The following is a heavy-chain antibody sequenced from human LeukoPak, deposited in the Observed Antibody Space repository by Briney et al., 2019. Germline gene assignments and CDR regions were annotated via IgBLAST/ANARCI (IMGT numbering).Heavy chain of an antibody. CDR2: ISYDGSNK. V-gene: IGHV3-30-3*01. CDR1: GFTFSSYA. CDR3: ARGELELFS. Sequence: GRSLRLSCAASGFTFSSYAMHWVRQAPGKGLEWVAVISYDGSNKYYADSVKGRFTISRDNSKNTLYLQMNSLRAEDTAVYYCARGELELFSWGQGTLVTVSS. J-gene: IGHJ4*02. D-gene: IGHD1-7*01.